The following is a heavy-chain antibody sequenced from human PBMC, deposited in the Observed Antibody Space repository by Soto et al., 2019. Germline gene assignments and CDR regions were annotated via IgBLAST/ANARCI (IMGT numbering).Heavy chain of an antibody. V-gene: IGHV1-69*01. J-gene: IGHJ4*02. CDR3: ARDPRIYCTSARCHSYFDY. D-gene: IGHD2-2*01. CDR1: EFTFTSYG. CDR2: IIPVFDTI. Sequence: QVQLVQSGAEVKKPGSSVKVSCKASEFTFTSYGITWVRQAPGQGLEWLGGIIPVFDTINNAQKFQGRVTITADESTATAYMELTSLTSEDTAVYFCARDPRIYCTSARCHSYFDYWGQGTLVTVSS.